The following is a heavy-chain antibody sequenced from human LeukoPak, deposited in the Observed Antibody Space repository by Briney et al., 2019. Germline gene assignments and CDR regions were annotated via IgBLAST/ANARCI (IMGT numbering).Heavy chain of an antibody. J-gene: IGHJ3*02. V-gene: IGHV3-48*04. D-gene: IGHD3-22*01. CDR3: ARDRRDSSGKFPNDVFDI. Sequence: PGGSLRLSCAGSGFTFNTYNMNWVRQAPGKGLEWVSYISYSGTTIYYADSVRGRFTISRDNAKKSLYLQMNSPRAEDTAVYYCARDRRDSSGKFPNDVFDIWGQGTMVTVSS. CDR1: GFTFNTYN. CDR2: ISYSGTTI.